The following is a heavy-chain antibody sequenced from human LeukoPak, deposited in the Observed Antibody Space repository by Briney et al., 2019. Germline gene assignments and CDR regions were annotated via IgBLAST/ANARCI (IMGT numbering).Heavy chain of an antibody. CDR1: GGSISSSSYY. CDR2: IYYSGST. D-gene: IGHD3-10*01. J-gene: IGHJ6*03. CDR3: ASPKYGSGIDLSQGTSRYYYMDV. Sequence: SETLSRTCTVSGGSISSSSYYWGWIRQPPGKGLEWIGSIYYSGSTYYNPSLKSRVTISVDTSKNQFSLKLSSVTAADTAVYYCASPKYGSGIDLSQGTSRYYYMDVWGKGTTVTVSS. V-gene: IGHV4-39*01.